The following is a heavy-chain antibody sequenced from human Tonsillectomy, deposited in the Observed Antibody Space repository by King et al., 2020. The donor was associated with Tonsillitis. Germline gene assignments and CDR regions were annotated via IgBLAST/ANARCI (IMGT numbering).Heavy chain of an antibody. V-gene: IGHV3-7*01. CDR2: IKQDGSEK. D-gene: IGHD6-19*01. CDR1: GFTFSSYW. Sequence: QLVQSGGGLVQPGGSLRLSCAASGFTFSSYWMNWVRQAPGKGLEWVANIKQDGSEKYYVDSVKGRFTISRDNAKNSLYLQMNSLRAEDTAVYYCARVPWLVQYFDLWGRGTLVTVPS. CDR3: ARVPWLVQYFDL. J-gene: IGHJ2*01.